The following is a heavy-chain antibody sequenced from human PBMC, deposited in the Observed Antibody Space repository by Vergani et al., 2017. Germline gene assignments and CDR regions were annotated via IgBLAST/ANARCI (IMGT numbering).Heavy chain of an antibody. CDR2: IYSGGST. CDR1: GFTVSSNY. J-gene: IGHJ4*02. Sequence: EVQLVESGGGLIQPGGSLRLSCAASGFTVSSNYMSWVRQAPGKGLEWVSVIYSGGSTYYADSVKGRFTISRDNSKNTLYLQMNSLRAEETAVYYCARAKPNIVATEYDYWGQGTLVTVSS. V-gene: IGHV3-53*01. CDR3: ARAKPNIVATEYDY. D-gene: IGHD5-12*01.